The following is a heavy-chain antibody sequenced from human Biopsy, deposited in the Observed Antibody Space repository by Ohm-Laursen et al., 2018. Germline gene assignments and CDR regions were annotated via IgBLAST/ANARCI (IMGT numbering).Heavy chain of an antibody. D-gene: IGHD3-9*01. CDR2: ISYNERT. V-gene: IGHV4-31*03. J-gene: IGHJ2*01. Sequence: TLSLTCSVSGASVKTSGYFWAWIRQRPGKGLEWIGYISYNERTHYNPSLTSRLAISFDTSSNRISLQLRSVSGADTAVYYCVREPKTGTAEAWYFDLWGRGSPVTVPS. CDR3: VREPKTGTAEAWYFDL. CDR1: GASVKTSGYF.